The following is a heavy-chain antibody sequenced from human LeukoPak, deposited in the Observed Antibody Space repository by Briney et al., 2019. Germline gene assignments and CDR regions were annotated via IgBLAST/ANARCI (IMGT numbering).Heavy chain of an antibody. CDR1: GGTFSSYA. CDR3: ASSGRRVVPAARTDFQH. V-gene: IGHV1-69*05. CDR2: IIPIFGTA. J-gene: IGHJ1*01. Sequence: ASVKVSCKASGGTFSSYAISWVRQAPGQGLEWMGGIIPIFGTANYAQKFQGRVTITTDESTSTAYMELSSLRSEDTAVYYCASSGRRVVPAARTDFQHWGQGTLVTVSS. D-gene: IGHD2-2*01.